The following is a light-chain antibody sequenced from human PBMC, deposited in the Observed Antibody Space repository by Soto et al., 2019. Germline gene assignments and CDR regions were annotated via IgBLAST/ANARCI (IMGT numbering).Light chain of an antibody. J-gene: IGKJ1*01. CDR1: QSISSW. Sequence: DIQMTQSPSTLSASVGDRVTITCRANQSISSWLAWYQQKPGKAPNLLIYKASNLESGVPSRFSGSGSGTEFTLTISSLQPDDFATYYCQQYNSYPWTFGQGTKVDIK. V-gene: IGKV1-5*03. CDR2: KAS. CDR3: QQYNSYPWT.